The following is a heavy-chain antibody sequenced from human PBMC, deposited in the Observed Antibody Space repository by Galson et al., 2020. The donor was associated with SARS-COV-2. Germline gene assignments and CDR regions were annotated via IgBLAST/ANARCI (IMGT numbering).Heavy chain of an antibody. CDR3: AREESNGYPHAAFDV. Sequence: PSETLSLTCGVSGDSISSGYYWGWIRQPPGKGLEWIASIYHSGDTYYNTSLKSRVTISVDTSKKQFSLKLTSVTAADTAVYYCAREESNGYPHAAFDVWGQGTMVTVSS. CDR1: GDSISSGYY. D-gene: IGHD6-13*01. V-gene: IGHV4-38-2*02. CDR2: IYHSGDT. J-gene: IGHJ3*01.